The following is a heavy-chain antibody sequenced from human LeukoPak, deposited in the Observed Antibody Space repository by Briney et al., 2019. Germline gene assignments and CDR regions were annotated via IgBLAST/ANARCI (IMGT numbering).Heavy chain of an antibody. Sequence: ASVKVSCKASGYTFTDYYMHLVRQAPGQGLEWMGIINPSGGSTSYAQKFQGRVTMTRDTSTSTVYMELSSLRSEDTAVYYCARGEYDPYYFDYWGQGTLVTVSS. CDR2: INPSGGST. D-gene: IGHD1-1*01. V-gene: IGHV1-46*01. CDR1: GYTFTDYY. J-gene: IGHJ4*02. CDR3: ARGEYDPYYFDY.